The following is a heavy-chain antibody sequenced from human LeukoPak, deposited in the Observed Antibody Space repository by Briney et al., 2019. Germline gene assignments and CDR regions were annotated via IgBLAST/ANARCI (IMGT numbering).Heavy chain of an antibody. CDR3: ARGVYAFDI. Sequence: GGSLTLSCAASGFTFSSYCMAWVRQAPGKGLEWVAYLSQDGSEMYHLDFVKGRFLISGDNAKNSLYLQMDSLRADDTAVYYCARGVYAFDIWGQGTLITVSS. CDR1: GFTFSSYC. J-gene: IGHJ3*02. D-gene: IGHD2-8*01. CDR2: LSQDGSEM. V-gene: IGHV3-7*01.